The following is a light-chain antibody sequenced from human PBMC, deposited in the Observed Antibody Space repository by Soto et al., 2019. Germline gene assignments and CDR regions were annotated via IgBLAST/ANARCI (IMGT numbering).Light chain of an antibody. Sequence: EIVLTHSPGTLSLSPVARATLSCRASQSVISTYLAWYQQKPGQAPRLLIYGASSRATGIPDRFSGSGSGTDFTLTTSRLEPEDFAVYYCQQYDSSPKTFGQGTKVDIK. CDR1: QSVISTY. J-gene: IGKJ1*01. CDR3: QQYDSSPKT. V-gene: IGKV3-20*01. CDR2: GAS.